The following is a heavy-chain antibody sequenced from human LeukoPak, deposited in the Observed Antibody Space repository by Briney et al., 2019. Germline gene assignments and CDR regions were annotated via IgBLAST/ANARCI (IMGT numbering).Heavy chain of an antibody. D-gene: IGHD6-19*01. CDR3: ARRQQWRDY. V-gene: IGHV4-39*01. Sequence: SETLSPTCTASGGSISSSTYYWDWIRQPPGKGLEWIGSIYYSGSTYYNPSLKSRVTISVDTSKNQFSLKLSSVTAADTAVYYCARRQQWRDYWGQGTLVTVSS. CDR2: IYYSGST. CDR1: GGSISSSTYY. J-gene: IGHJ4*02.